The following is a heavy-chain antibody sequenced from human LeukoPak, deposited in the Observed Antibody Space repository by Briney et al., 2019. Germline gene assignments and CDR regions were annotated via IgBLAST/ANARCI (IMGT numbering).Heavy chain of an antibody. V-gene: IGHV3-23*01. J-gene: IGHJ4*02. D-gene: IGHD3-10*01. CDR2: ISGSGGST. CDR3: AKDPSLWFGELGFDY. Sequence: GGSLRLSCAASGFTFSSYAMSWVRQAPGKGLEWVSAISGSGGSTYYADSVRGRFTISRDNPKNTLYLQMNSLRAEDTAVYYCAKDPSLWFGELGFDYWGQGTLVTVSS. CDR1: GFTFSSYA.